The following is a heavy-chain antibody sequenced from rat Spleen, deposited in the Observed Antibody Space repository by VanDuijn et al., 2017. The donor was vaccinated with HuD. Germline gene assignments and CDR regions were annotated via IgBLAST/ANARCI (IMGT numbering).Heavy chain of an antibody. CDR1: GLSFSNYD. J-gene: IGHJ2*01. Sequence: EVQLVESGGGLVQPGRSMKLSCAASGLSFSNYDMAWVRQAPTKGLEWVATISYDGSGTYYRDSVKGRFTISRDNAKSTLYLQMNSLRSEDTATYYCVRRYYGYNYFDYWGQGVMVTVSS. CDR2: ISYDGSGT. D-gene: IGHD1-9*01. V-gene: IGHV5-29*01. CDR3: VRRYYGYNYFDY.